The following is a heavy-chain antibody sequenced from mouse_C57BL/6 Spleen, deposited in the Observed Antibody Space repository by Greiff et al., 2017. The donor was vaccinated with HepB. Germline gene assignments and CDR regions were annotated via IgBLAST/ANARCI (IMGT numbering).Heavy chain of an antibody. CDR1: GYTFTSYG. J-gene: IGHJ4*01. CDR2: IYPRSGNT. D-gene: IGHD1-1*01. V-gene: IGHV1-81*01. CDR3: ARDRVVATDYYAMDY. Sequence: VKLMESGAELARPGASVKLSCKASGYTFTSYGISWVKQRTGQGLEWIGEIYPRSGNTYYNEKFKGKATLTADKSSSTAYMELRSLTSEDSAVYCCARDRVVATDYYAMDYWGQGTSVTVSS.